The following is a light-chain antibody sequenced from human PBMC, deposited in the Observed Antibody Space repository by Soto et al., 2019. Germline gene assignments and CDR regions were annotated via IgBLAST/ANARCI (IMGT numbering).Light chain of an antibody. Sequence: EIVMTQSPVTLSVSPGERATLSCRSSQSVSGNYIAWYQQKPGQAPRLLIYGASTRATGIPGRFSGTGSGTEFTLSIPSLQSDDFAVYYCQQYSAWPLTFGQGTTVEIK. CDR3: QQYSAWPLT. J-gene: IGKJ1*01. CDR1: QSVSGN. V-gene: IGKV3-15*01. CDR2: GAS.